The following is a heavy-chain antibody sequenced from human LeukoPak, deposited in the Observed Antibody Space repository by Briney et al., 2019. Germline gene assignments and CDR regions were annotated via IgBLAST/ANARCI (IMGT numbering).Heavy chain of an antibody. D-gene: IGHD3-3*01. V-gene: IGHV4-59*01. CDR1: GGSINIYY. CDR3: ARGGYDFWSGSPPLPYYGMDV. Sequence: PSETLSLTCTVPGGSINIYYWSWIRQPPGKGLEWIGYIHYSGSTNNNASLESRVTRSGDTSKNQFSLKLSSVTAADAAVYYCARGGYDFWSGSPPLPYYGMDVWGQGTTVTVSS. CDR2: IHYSGST. J-gene: IGHJ6*02.